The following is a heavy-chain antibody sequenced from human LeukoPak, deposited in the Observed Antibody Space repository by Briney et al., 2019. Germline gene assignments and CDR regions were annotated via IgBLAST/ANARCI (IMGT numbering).Heavy chain of an antibody. V-gene: IGHV1-69*04. D-gene: IGHD3-3*01. CDR1: GGTFSSYA. CDR2: IIPIFGIA. CDR3: ARGGGDHDFWSGPRPYWYFDL. J-gene: IGHJ2*01. Sequence: SVKVSCKASGGTFSSYAISWVRQAPGQGLEWMGRIIPIFGIANYAQKFQGRVTITADKSTSTAYMELSSLRSEDTAVYYCARGGGDHDFWSGPRPYWYFDLWGRGTLVTVSS.